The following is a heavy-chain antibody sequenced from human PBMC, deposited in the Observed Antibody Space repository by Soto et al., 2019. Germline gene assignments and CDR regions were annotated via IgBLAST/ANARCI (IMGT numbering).Heavy chain of an antibody. CDR1: GFSLSGYG. CDR2: IKQDGSEI. J-gene: IGHJ4*02. V-gene: IGHV3-7*04. Sequence: GGSLRLSCEVSGFSLSGYGMHWVRQAPGKGLEWVANIKQDGSEIYYVDSVKGRFTISRDNAKNSLYLQMNSLRAEDTAVYYYARLLWWWGYWGQGTLVTVSS. D-gene: IGHD2-21*01. CDR3: ARLLWWWGY.